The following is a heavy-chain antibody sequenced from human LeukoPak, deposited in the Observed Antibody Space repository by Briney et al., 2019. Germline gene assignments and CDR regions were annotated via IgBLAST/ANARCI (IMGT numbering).Heavy chain of an antibody. J-gene: IGHJ5*02. V-gene: IGHV4-59*01. Sequence: SETLSLTCAVYGESLSNYYWSWIRQPPGKGLEWIGYIHYSGSTNYNPSLKSRVTISVDTSKNQFSLKLSSVTAADTAIYYCARGGYYGSGNDFRFDPWGQGTLVTVSS. D-gene: IGHD3-10*01. CDR3: ARGGYYGSGNDFRFDP. CDR1: GESLSNYY. CDR2: IHYSGST.